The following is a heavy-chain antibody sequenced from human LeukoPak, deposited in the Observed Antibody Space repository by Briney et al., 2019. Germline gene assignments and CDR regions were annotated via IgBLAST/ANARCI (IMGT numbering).Heavy chain of an antibody. J-gene: IGHJ5*02. D-gene: IGHD6-19*01. Sequence: ASVKVSCKASGYTFTSYGISWVRQAPGQGLEWMGWISAYNGNTNYARKLQGRVTMTTDTSTSTAYMELRSLRSDDTAVYYCVRDRSGWRYNWFDPWGQGTLVTVSS. CDR3: VRDRSGWRYNWFDP. CDR2: ISAYNGNT. CDR1: GYTFTSYG. V-gene: IGHV1-18*01.